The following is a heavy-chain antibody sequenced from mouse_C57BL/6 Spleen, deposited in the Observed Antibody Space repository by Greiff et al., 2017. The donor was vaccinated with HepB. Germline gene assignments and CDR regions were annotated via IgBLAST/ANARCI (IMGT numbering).Heavy chain of an antibody. D-gene: IGHD1-1*01. V-gene: IGHV14-3*01. CDR3: ARSRGLLNYYGSSVAMDY. CDR1: GFNIKNTY. Sequence: EVQLQQSVAELVRPGASVKLSCTASGFNIKNTYMHWVKQRPEQGLEWIGRIDPANGNTKYAPKFQGKATITADTSSNTAYLQLSSLTSEDTAIYYCARSRGLLNYYGSSVAMDYWGQGTSVTVSS. J-gene: IGHJ4*01. CDR2: IDPANGNT.